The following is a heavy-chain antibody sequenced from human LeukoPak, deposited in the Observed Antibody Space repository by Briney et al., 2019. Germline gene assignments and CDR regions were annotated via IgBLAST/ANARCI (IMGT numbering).Heavy chain of an antibody. Sequence: SETLSLTCTVSGGSISSYYWSWIRQPPGKGLKWIGYIYYSGSTNYNPSLKSRVTISVDTSKNQFSLKLSSVTAADTAVYYCARRRDTSSGAYHFDYWGQGTLVTVSS. J-gene: IGHJ4*02. CDR3: ARRRDTSSGAYHFDY. CDR2: IYYSGST. V-gene: IGHV4-59*08. D-gene: IGHD6-13*01. CDR1: GGSISSYY.